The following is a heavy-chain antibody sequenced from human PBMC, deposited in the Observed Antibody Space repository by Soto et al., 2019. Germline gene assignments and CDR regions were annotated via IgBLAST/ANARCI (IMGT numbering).Heavy chain of an antibody. CDR2: VSPRFRTS. J-gene: IGHJ6*02. Sequence: QVQLVQSGAEVKKPGSSVKVSCKTSGVSFNNNGIGWVRQAPGHGLEWMGGVSPRFRTSNYARKFQGRISITADASTATVNMELSSLTSEDTAQYYCARVLYYGSGSYSPYGMDVWGQGTTVTVSS. V-gene: IGHV1-69*01. CDR3: ARVLYYGSGSYSPYGMDV. D-gene: IGHD3-10*01. CDR1: GVSFNNNG.